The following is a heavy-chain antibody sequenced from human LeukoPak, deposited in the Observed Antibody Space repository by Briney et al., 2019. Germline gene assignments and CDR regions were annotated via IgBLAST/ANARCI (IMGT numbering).Heavy chain of an antibody. CDR2: IYYSGST. D-gene: IGHD2-15*01. J-gene: IGHJ4*02. Sequence: SETLSLTCTVSGGSISSYYWSWIRQPPGKGLEWIGYIYYSGSTNYNPSLKSRVTISVDTSKNQFSLKLSSVTAADTAVYYCAGGVVDGPFDYWGQGTLVTVSS. V-gene: IGHV4-59*01. CDR3: AGGVVDGPFDY. CDR1: GGSISSYY.